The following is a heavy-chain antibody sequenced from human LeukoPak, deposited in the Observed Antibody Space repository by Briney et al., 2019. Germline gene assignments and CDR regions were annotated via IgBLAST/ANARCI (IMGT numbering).Heavy chain of an antibody. Sequence: GRSLRLSCAASGFTFSSYGMHWVRQAPGEGLEWVAVIWYDGSNKYYADSVKGRFTISRDNSKNTLYLQMNSLRAEDTAVYYCARDRFLDTAMVTGTPGIPPDYWGQGTLVTVSS. CDR3: ARDRFLDTAMVTGTPGIPPDY. J-gene: IGHJ4*02. V-gene: IGHV3-33*01. CDR1: GFTFSSYG. CDR2: IWYDGSNK. D-gene: IGHD5-18*01.